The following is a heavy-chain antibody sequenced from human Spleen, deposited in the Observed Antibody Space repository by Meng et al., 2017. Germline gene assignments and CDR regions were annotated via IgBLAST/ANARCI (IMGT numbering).Heavy chain of an antibody. Sequence: SVKVACKASGYTFTGYYMHWVRQAPGQGREWMGRINPNSGGTNYAQKFQGRVTMTEDTSTDTAYMELSSLRSEDTAVYYCAIRWMFYFDYWGQGTLVTVSS. CDR1: GYTFTGYY. V-gene: IGHV1-2*06. D-gene: IGHD4-23*01. CDR3: AIRWMFYFDY. J-gene: IGHJ4*02. CDR2: INPNSGGT.